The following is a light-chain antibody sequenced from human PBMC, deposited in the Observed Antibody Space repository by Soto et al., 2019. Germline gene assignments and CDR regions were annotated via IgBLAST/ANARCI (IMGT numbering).Light chain of an antibody. Sequence: QSALTQPASVSGSPGQSITISCTGTSSDVGSYNLVSWYQQHPGKAPQLMIYEGSKRPSGVSNRFSVSKSDNTASLTISGLQAEDESDYYCFSYAGSSTFVVFGGGTKLTVL. CDR1: SSDVGSYNL. CDR2: EGS. CDR3: FSYAGSSTFVV. V-gene: IGLV2-23*03. J-gene: IGLJ2*01.